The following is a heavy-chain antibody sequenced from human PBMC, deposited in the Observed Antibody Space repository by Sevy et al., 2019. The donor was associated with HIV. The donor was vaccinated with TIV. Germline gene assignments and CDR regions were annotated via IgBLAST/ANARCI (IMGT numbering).Heavy chain of an antibody. V-gene: IGHV3-30*18. J-gene: IGHJ4*02. Sequence: GGSLRLSCAASGFTFSSYGMHWVRQTPGKGLEWVAVISYDGSNKYYADSVKGRFTISRDNSKNTLYLQMNSLRAEDTAVYYCAKAQYYYDSSGYYSVGDYWGQGTLVTVSS. D-gene: IGHD3-22*01. CDR3: AKAQYYYDSSGYYSVGDY. CDR2: ISYDGSNK. CDR1: GFTFSSYG.